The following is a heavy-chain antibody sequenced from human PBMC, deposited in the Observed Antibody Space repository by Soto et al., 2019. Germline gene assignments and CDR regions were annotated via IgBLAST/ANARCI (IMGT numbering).Heavy chain of an antibody. D-gene: IGHD6-6*01. V-gene: IGHV3-23*01. J-gene: IGHJ4*02. Sequence: EVKLLESGGGLVQPGGSLRLSCGVSGFTVTSNGVSWVRQAPGEGLEWVSAISPNGQGIWYADSVKGRFTISRDISRNTVFLQMDSLRAEDTAVYYCAKDRKYPRDYFHYWGQGTLVTVSS. CDR2: ISPNGQGI. CDR1: GFTVTSNG. CDR3: AKDRKYPRDYFHY.